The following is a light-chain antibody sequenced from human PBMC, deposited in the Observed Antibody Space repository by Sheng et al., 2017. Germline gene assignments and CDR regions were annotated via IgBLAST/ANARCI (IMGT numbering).Light chain of an antibody. CDR3: HQSYSPPYT. J-gene: IGKJ2*01. CDR2: GAS. CDR1: QSISSY. V-gene: IGKV1-39*01. Sequence: DVQMTQSPSALSASVGDRVTITCRASQSISSYLSWYLQRAGKAPTLLIYGASSLQSGVPSRFSGSGSGTEFTLTISSLQPEDFATYYCHQSYSPPYTFGQGTKLEIK.